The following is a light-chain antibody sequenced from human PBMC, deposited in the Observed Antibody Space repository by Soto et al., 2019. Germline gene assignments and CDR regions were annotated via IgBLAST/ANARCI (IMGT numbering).Light chain of an antibody. V-gene: IGKV3-20*01. Sequence: EIVLTQSPSTLSLSPGDRATLSCRASHSMSNSNLAWYQHKPGHAPRLLIYGASNRATGIPDRFSGSGSGTDFILTINRLEPEDFAVYYCQEFASNFGGGTKVDI. CDR1: HSMSNSN. CDR3: QEFASN. CDR2: GAS. J-gene: IGKJ4*01.